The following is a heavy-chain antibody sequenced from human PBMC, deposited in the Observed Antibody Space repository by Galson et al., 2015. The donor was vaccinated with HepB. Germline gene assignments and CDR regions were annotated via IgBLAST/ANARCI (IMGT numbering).Heavy chain of an antibody. J-gene: IGHJ3*02. CDR2: IIQDGSEK. Sequence: LRLSCAASGFTFSSYWMSWVRQAPGEGLEWVANIIQDGSEKYYVGSVKGRFTISRDNAKNSLYLQMNSLRAEDTAIYYCTTAGTGWYGPDAFDMWGQGTMVTVSS. CDR1: GFTFSSYW. CDR3: TTAGTGWYGPDAFDM. V-gene: IGHV3-7*01. D-gene: IGHD6-19*01.